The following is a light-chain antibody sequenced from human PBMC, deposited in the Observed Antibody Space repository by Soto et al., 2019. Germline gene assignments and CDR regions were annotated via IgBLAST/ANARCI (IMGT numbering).Light chain of an antibody. CDR2: DAS. J-gene: IGKJ1*01. CDR1: QSVGSY. Sequence: EIVLTQSPATLSLSPGERATLSCRASQSVGSYLAWYQQKLGQAPRLLIYDASNRATGIPARFSGSGSGTDFTPTISSLEPQDFAVYYCQPRSNSPRTFGQGTKVEIK. V-gene: IGKV3-11*01. CDR3: QPRSNSPRT.